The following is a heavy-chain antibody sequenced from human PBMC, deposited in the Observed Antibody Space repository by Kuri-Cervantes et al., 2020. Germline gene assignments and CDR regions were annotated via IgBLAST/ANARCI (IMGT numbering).Heavy chain of an antibody. Sequence: SETLSLTCTVSGGSISSYYWSWIRQPPGKGLEWIGYIYHSGSTYYNPSLKSRVTISVDRSKNQFSLKLSSVTAADTAVYYCARRGNSGWFQYFDYWGQGTLVTVSS. CDR1: GGSISSYY. CDR3: ARRGNSGWFQYFDY. J-gene: IGHJ4*02. CDR2: IYHSGST. D-gene: IGHD6-19*01. V-gene: IGHV4-59*12.